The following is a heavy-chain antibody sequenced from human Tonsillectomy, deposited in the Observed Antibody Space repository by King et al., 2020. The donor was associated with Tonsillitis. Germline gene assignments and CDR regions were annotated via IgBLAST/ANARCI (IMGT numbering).Heavy chain of an antibody. J-gene: IGHJ3*02. CDR3: AKDSDPHNSGWYLDAFDI. V-gene: IGHV3-9*01. CDR2: ISWNSGNI. CDR1: GFTFDDYA. Sequence: CAASGFTFDDYAMHWVRQAPGKGLEWVSGISWNSGNIGYADSVKGRFIISRDNAKNSLYLHMNSLRTEDTALYYCAKDSDPHNSGWYLDAFDIWGQGTMFTVSS. D-gene: IGHD6-19*01.